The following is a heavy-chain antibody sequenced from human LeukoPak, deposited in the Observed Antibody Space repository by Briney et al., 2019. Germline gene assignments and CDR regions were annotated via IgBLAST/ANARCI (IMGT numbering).Heavy chain of an antibody. D-gene: IGHD3-10*01. Sequence: GGSLRLSCAASGYTFSSYAMTWVRQAPGKGLEWVSTISGSAGRTYYADSVKGRFTISRDNSKNTLYPQLNSLRAEDTAVYYCAKDSLGSEIPLFDYWGQGTLVTVSS. CDR3: AKDSLGSEIPLFDY. J-gene: IGHJ4*02. CDR1: GYTFSSYA. CDR2: ISGSAGRT. V-gene: IGHV3-23*01.